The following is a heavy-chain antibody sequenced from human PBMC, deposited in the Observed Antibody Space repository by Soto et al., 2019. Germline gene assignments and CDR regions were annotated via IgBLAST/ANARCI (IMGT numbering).Heavy chain of an antibody. Sequence: ASVKGSCKASGYTFSNCCMHWVRHAPGQGLEWMGGISGYKDKINYAQKLQGRVTMTSDTSTNTAYMELRSLRSDDTAVYYCARGDSCTSGVCFFYWGQGTLVTVSS. D-gene: IGHD2-8*01. CDR1: GYTFSNCC. CDR3: ARGDSCTSGVCFFY. V-gene: IGHV1-18*01. J-gene: IGHJ4*02. CDR2: ISGYKDKI.